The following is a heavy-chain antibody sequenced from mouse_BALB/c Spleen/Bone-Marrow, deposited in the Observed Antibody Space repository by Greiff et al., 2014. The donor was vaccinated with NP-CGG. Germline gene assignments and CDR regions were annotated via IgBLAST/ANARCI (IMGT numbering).Heavy chain of an antibody. V-gene: IGHV5-17*02. Sequence: EVMSVESGGGLVQPGGSRKLSCAASGFTFSSFGMHWVRQAPEKGLEWVAYISSGSSTIYYADTVKGRFTISRDNPKNTLFLQMTSLRSEDTAMYYCARLRRYYGYFDYWGQGTTLTVSS. CDR2: ISSGSSTI. CDR3: ARLRRYYGYFDY. CDR1: GFTFSSFG. D-gene: IGHD1-1*01. J-gene: IGHJ2*01.